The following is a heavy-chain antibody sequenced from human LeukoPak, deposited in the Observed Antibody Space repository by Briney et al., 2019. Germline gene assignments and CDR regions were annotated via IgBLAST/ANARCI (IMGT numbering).Heavy chain of an antibody. Sequence: IGWIIPIFGTANSAQKFQGRVTITADESTGTAYMDLSSLRSEDTAVYYCARGGVQLERFDYWGQGTLVTVSS. D-gene: IGHD1-1*01. CDR3: ARGGVQLERFDY. V-gene: IGHV1-69*01. CDR2: IIPIFGTA. J-gene: IGHJ4*02.